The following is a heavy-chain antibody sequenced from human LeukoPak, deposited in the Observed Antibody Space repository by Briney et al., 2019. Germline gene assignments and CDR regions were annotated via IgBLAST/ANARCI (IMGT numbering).Heavy chain of an antibody. D-gene: IGHD3-22*01. V-gene: IGHV4-34*01. CDR1: GGSFSDYY. Sequence: SETLSLTCAVYGGSFSDYYWTWIRQSPGKGLEWIGEINHSGSTNYNPSLKSRVTISVDTSKNQFSLKLSSVTAADTAVYYCAAPDSSGYYYLYWGQGTLVTVSS. J-gene: IGHJ4*02. CDR2: INHSGST. CDR3: AAPDSSGYYYLY.